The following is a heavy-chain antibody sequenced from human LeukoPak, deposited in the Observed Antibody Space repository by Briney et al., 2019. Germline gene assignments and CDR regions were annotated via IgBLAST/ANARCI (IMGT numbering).Heavy chain of an antibody. Sequence: GGSLRLSCAASGFTFSSYGMHWVRQAPGKGLEWVAVISYDGSNKYYADSVKGRFTISRDNSKNTLYLQMNSLRAEDTAVYYCARDSITMVRGVGGYWGQGTLVTVSS. V-gene: IGHV3-30*03. CDR1: GFTFSSYG. J-gene: IGHJ4*02. CDR3: ARDSITMVRGVGGY. CDR2: ISYDGSNK. D-gene: IGHD3-10*01.